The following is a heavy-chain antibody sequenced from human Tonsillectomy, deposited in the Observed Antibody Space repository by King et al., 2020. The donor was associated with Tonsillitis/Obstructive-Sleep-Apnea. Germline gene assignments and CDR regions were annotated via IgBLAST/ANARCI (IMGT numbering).Heavy chain of an antibody. CDR3: ARVAAVGTIGYYYYYMDV. J-gene: IGHJ6*03. CDR2: INHSGST. D-gene: IGHD6-13*01. V-gene: IGHV4-34*01. Sequence: VQLQQWGAGLLKPSETLSLTCAVYGGSFSGYYWSWIRQPPGKGLEWIGEINHSGSTSYNPSLKNRVTLSVDTSKSQFSLSLGSVTAADTAVFYCARVAAVGTIGYYYYYMDVWAKGTPVTVSS. CDR1: GGSFSGYY.